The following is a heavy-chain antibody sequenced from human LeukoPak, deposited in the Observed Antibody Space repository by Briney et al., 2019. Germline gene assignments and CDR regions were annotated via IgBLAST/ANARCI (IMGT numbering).Heavy chain of an antibody. D-gene: IGHD3-9*01. V-gene: IGHV1-46*01. CDR1: GYTLTSYY. Sequence: GASVKVSCKASGYTLTSYYMHWVRQAPGQGLEWMGIIKPRGGGTSYTQKFQGRVTMTRDTSTSTVYMELSSLRSEDTAVYYCARALTGSRGDYSDHWGQGTLVTVSS. J-gene: IGHJ4*02. CDR2: IKPRGGGT. CDR3: ARALTGSRGDYSDH.